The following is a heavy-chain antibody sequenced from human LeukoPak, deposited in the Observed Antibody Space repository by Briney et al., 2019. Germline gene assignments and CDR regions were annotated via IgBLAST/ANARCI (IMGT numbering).Heavy chain of an antibody. CDR3: ARDRGYSYGIDY. CDR2: IYTSGST. J-gene: IGHJ4*02. D-gene: IGHD5-18*01. Sequence: PSETLSLTCTVSGGSISSGSYYWSWIRQPAGKGLEWIGRIYTSGSTNYNPSLKSRVTISEDTSKNQFSLKLSSVTAADTAVYYCARDRGYSYGIDYWGQGTLVTVSS. V-gene: IGHV4-61*02. CDR1: GGSISSGSYY.